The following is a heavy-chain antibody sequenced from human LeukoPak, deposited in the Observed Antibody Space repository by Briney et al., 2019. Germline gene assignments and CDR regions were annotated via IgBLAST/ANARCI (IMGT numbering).Heavy chain of an antibody. J-gene: IGHJ6*02. D-gene: IGHD5-12*01. CDR3: ARERDSGYDYYYYYGMDV. V-gene: IGHV3-66*01. CDR1: GFTVSSNY. Sequence: GGSLRLSCAASGFTVSSNYMSWVRQAPGKGLEWVSVIYSGGSTYYADSVKGRFTISRDNSKNTLYLQMNSLRAEDTAVYYCARERDSGYDYYYYYGMDVWGQGTLVTVSS. CDR2: IYSGGST.